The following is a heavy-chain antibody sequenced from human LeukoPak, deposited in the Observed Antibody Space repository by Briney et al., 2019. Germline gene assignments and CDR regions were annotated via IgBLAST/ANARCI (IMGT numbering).Heavy chain of an antibody. D-gene: IGHD2-15*01. J-gene: IGHJ3*02. V-gene: IGHV1-2*02. Sequence: GASVKVSCTASGYTFTGYYMHWVRQAPGQGLEWMGWINPNSGGTNYAQKFQGRVTMTRDTSISTAYMELSRLRSDDTAVYYCARDSERYCSGGSCYSRSDAFDTWGQGTMVTVSS. CDR2: INPNSGGT. CDR3: ARDSERYCSGGSCYSRSDAFDT. CDR1: GYTFTGYY.